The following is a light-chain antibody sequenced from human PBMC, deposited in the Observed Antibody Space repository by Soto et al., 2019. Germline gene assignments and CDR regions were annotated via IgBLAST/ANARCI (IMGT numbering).Light chain of an antibody. CDR1: QSVSSN. J-gene: IGKJ5*01. CDR2: GAS. Sequence: EIVMTQSPATLSVSPGERAPLSCRASQSVSSNLAWYQQKPGKAPSLLIYGASTRATGIPARFSGSGSGTEFTLTISSLQSEDVAVYYCQQYNNWPPITFGQGTRLEIK. CDR3: QQYNNWPPIT. V-gene: IGKV3-15*01.